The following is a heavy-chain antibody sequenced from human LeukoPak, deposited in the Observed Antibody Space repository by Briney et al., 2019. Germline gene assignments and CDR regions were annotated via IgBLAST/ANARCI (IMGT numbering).Heavy chain of an antibody. CDR1: GFTFSSYE. J-gene: IGHJ3*02. Sequence: GGSLRLSCAASGFTFSSYEMDWVRQAPGKGLEWVSYISSSGSTIYYADSVKGRFTISRDNAKNSLYLQMNSLRAEDTAVYYCARVEWELRAFDIWGQGTMVTVSS. CDR3: ARVEWELRAFDI. V-gene: IGHV3-48*03. CDR2: ISSSGSTI. D-gene: IGHD1-26*01.